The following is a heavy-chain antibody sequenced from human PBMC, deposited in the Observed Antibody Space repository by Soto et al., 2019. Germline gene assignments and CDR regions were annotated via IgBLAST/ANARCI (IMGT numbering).Heavy chain of an antibody. Sequence: QVQLVQSGAEVKKPGSSVKVSCKASGGTFSSYAISWVRQAPGQGLEWMGGIIPIFGTANYAQKFQGRVRITANDPRSKAKMRLSSLGSENTAGYSWPGTNTARVPGGFAPWGKGTLVTV. CDR2: IIPIFGTA. CDR1: GGTFSSYA. J-gene: IGHJ5*02. V-gene: IGHV1-69*12. D-gene: IGHD3-10*01. CDR3: PGTNTARVPGGFAP.